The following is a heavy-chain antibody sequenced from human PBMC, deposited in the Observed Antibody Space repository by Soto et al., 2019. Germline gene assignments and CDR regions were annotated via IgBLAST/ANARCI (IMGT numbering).Heavy chain of an antibody. CDR1: GGSFNDYY. CDR2: INHSGST. J-gene: IGHJ4*02. Sequence: QVRLQQWGAGLVKPSETLSLTCAVYGGSFNDYYWSWIRQPPGKGLEWIGEINHSGSTKYNPSLESRVIVSVDTSKNQFSLKLSSVTAADTAVYYCASQRDAAMVFDYWGRGTLVTVSS. V-gene: IGHV4-34*01. CDR3: ASQRDAAMVFDY. D-gene: IGHD5-18*01.